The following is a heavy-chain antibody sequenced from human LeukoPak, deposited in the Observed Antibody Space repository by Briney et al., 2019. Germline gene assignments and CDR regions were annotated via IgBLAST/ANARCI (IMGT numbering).Heavy chain of an antibody. D-gene: IGHD5/OR15-5a*01. CDR1: GFTFSSYW. V-gene: IGHV3-74*01. CDR2: IVSDGSDT. Sequence: GGSLRLSCTASGFTFSSYWMHWVRQAPGKGLVWVSRIVSDGSDTSHADSVKGRFTISRDNARNTLYLQMNSLRAEDTAVYYYARDHSVGSPFDSWGQGTLVTVSS. CDR3: ARDHSVGSPFDS. J-gene: IGHJ4*02.